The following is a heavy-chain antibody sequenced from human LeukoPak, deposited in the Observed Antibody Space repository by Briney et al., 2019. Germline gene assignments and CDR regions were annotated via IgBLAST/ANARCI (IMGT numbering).Heavy chain of an antibody. D-gene: IGHD2-2*02. J-gene: IGHJ6*02. CDR1: XXXXSXXA. V-gene: IGHV3-30*01. CDR2: XSXDGXNK. Sequence: SLRLSCAXXXXXXSXXAMHXXRXAPXXXLEXXXVXSXDGXNKYYADSVKGRFTISRDNSKNTLYLQMNSLRAEDTAVYYCAREAALPCSSTSCYIYYGMDVWGQGTTVTVSS. CDR3: AREAALPCSSTSCYIYYGMDV.